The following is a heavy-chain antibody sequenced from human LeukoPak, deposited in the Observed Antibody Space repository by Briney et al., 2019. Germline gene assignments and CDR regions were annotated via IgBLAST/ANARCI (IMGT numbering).Heavy chain of an antibody. D-gene: IGHD3-3*01. J-gene: IGHJ4*02. V-gene: IGHV3-48*01. CDR2: ISSSSSTI. Sequence: GGSLRLSCAASGFTFSSYSMNWVRQAPGKGLEWVSYISSSSSTIYYADSVKGRFTISRDNAKNSLYLQMNSLRVEDTAVYYCARDIYDFWSGFDYWGQGTLVTVSS. CDR3: ARDIYDFWSGFDY. CDR1: GFTFSSYS.